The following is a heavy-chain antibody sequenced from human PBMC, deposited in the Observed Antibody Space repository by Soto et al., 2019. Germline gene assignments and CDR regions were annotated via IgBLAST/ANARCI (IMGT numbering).Heavy chain of an antibody. V-gene: IGHV4-59*08. Sequence: SETLSLTCTVSGGSISSYYWSWIRQPPGKGLEWIGYIYYSGSTNYNPSLKSRVTISVDTSKNQFSLKLSSVTAADTAVYYCARRIYCSGGSCYSDNWFDPWGQGTLVTVSS. CDR1: GGSISSYY. CDR2: IYYSGST. CDR3: ARRIYCSGGSCYSDNWFDP. D-gene: IGHD2-15*01. J-gene: IGHJ5*02.